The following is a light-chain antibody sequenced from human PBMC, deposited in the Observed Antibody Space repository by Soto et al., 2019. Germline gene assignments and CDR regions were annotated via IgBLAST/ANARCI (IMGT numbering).Light chain of an antibody. CDR1: QDSTKY. V-gene: IGKV1-39*01. Sequence: IQLTLSPSSLSASVGDRVTMTCRASQDSTKYLAWYQQKPGKAPNLLIYDASSLQSGVPSRFSGSGSGTDFTLTISSLQPEDFTPYYCQLTSCLPPTFAQGTKV. CDR3: QLTSCLPPT. CDR2: DAS. J-gene: IGKJ1*01.